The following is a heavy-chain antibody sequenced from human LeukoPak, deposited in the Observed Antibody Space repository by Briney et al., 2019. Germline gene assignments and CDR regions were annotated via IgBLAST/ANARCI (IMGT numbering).Heavy chain of an antibody. CDR2: ISSSSRHI. V-gene: IGHV3-21*04. D-gene: IGHD4-17*01. Sequence: GGSLRLSCAASGVTFSSYSMNWVRQAPGKGLEWVSSISSSSRHIYYADSVKGRFTIFRDDAKNSLFLQMDSLRVEDTAMYYCVRDFSTVTTAYLHHWGQGTLLTVSS. CDR3: VRDFSTVTTAYLHH. CDR1: GVTFSSYS. J-gene: IGHJ1*01.